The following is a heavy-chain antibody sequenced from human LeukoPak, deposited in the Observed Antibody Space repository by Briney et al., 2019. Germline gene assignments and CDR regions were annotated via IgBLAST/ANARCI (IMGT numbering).Heavy chain of an antibody. D-gene: IGHD2-8*01. CDR2: ISGSGGST. V-gene: IGHV3-23*01. CDR1: GFTFSSYA. J-gene: IGHJ3*02. CDR3: AKALALREEWSAFDI. Sequence: PGGSLRLSCAASGFTFSSYAMSWVRQAPGKGLEWVSAISGSGGSTYYADSVKGRFTTSRDNSKNTLYLQMNSLRAEDTAVYYCAKALALREEWSAFDIWGQGTMVTVSS.